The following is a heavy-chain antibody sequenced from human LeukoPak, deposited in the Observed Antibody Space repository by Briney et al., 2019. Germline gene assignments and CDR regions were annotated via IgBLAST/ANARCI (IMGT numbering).Heavy chain of an antibody. Sequence: PGGSLRLSCAASGFTFSSYTMNWVRQAPGKGLEWVSSISSSRSSIYYADSMKGQFTISRDNAKNSLYLQMNSLRAEDTAVYYCATSPVYSYGHPYYFDYWGQGTLVTVSS. D-gene: IGHD5-18*01. CDR2: ISSSRSSI. J-gene: IGHJ4*02. V-gene: IGHV3-21*01. CDR1: GFTFSSYT. CDR3: ATSPVYSYGHPYYFDY.